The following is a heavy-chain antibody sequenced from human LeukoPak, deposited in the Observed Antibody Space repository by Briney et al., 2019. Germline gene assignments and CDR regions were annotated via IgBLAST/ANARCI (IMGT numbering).Heavy chain of an antibody. CDR1: GGSISIYY. J-gene: IGHJ4*02. V-gene: IGHV4-59*12. CDR2: IYNSGST. CDR3: ARAPRGYSYGAFDY. Sequence: SETLSLTCTVSGGSISIYYWSWIRQPPGKGLEWIGYIYNSGSTNYNPSLRSRVTISVDTSKNQFSLKLSSVTAADTAVYYCARAPRGYSYGAFDYWGQGTLVTVSS. D-gene: IGHD5-18*01.